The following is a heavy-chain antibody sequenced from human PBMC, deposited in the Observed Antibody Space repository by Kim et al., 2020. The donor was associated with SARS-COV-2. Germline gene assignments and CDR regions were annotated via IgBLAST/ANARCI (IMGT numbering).Heavy chain of an antibody. J-gene: IGHJ4*02. D-gene: IGHD6-19*01. CDR2: I. V-gene: IGHV4-39*01. CDR3: ARPIGSGWLDY. Sequence: IYYNPSLKSRVTISVDTSKNQFSLKLSSVTAADTAVYYCARPIGSGWLDYWGQGTLVTVSS.